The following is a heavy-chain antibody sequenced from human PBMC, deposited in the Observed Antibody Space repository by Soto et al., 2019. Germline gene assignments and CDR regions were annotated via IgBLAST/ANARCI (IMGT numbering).Heavy chain of an antibody. Sequence: EVRLLESGGGLVKPGGSLRLSGATSGLTFSNYAMSWVRHAPGWGLEWCSSMSGSSSTTYYADAVRGRCTISRDRSKNTLHLHMSRLRAEETALYSCAKYPERELPSVIDFWGQGTLVTVSS. CDR2: MSGSSSTT. CDR3: AKYPERELPSVIDF. D-gene: IGHD1-7*01. J-gene: IGHJ4*02. V-gene: IGHV3-23*01. CDR1: GLTFSNYA.